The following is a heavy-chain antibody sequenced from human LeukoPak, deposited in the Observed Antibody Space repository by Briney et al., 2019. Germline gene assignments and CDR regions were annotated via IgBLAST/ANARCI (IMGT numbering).Heavy chain of an antibody. V-gene: IGHV3-43*01. CDR2: IRWDGGST. CDR3: AKEGDGYH. J-gene: IGHJ3*01. D-gene: IGHD5-24*01. CDR1: GFTFDDYT. Sequence: GGSLRLSCAASGFTFDDYTMHWVRQAPGKGLEWASLIRWDGGSTYYADSVKGRFTISRDNSKNSLYLQMNSLRTEDTALYYCAKEGDGYHWGQGTMVTVSS.